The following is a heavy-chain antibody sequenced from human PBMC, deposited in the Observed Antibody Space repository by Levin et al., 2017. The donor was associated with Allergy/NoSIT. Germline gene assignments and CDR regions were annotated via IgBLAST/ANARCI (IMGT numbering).Heavy chain of an antibody. V-gene: IGHV3-49*03. D-gene: IGHD3-22*01. CDR2: IGSKGYGGTT. Sequence: GESLKISCTASGFTFGDYAMTWFRRAPGKGLEWVGFIGSKGYGGTTDYAASVRGRFTISRDDSKSIAYLQMYSLKMEDTAVYYCTRVSGYDSSAYLVDWGQGTLVTVSS. J-gene: IGHJ4*02. CDR3: TRVSGYDSSAYLVD. CDR1: GFTFGDYA.